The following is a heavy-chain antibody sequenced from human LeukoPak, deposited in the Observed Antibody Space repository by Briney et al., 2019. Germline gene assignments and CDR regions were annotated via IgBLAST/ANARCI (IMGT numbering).Heavy chain of an antibody. CDR2: MNEYGSEK. CDR3: ARVLYGSRVNVIDS. CDR1: GFTPSNYW. J-gene: IGHJ4*02. V-gene: IGHV3-7*01. Sequence: GGSLTLSCAASGFTPSNYWINWVRQAPGEGLEWGANMNEYGSEKYYVDSVRGRFTISRDNAENSLFLHMNSLRVEDTAVYRCARVLYGSRVNVIDSWGPGTLVTVSS. D-gene: IGHD2-2*01.